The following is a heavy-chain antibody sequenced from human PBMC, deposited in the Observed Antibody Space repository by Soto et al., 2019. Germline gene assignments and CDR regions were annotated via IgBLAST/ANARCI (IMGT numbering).Heavy chain of an antibody. CDR2: ISGSGGST. D-gene: IGHD2-2*03. CDR3: AKDGYCTSTSCSTNWFDP. CDR1: GFTFSSYA. V-gene: IGHV3-23*01. Sequence: PGVSLRLSFSASGFTFSSYAMSWIRQAPGKGLEWVSAISGSGGSTYYADSVKGRFTISRDHSKNTLYLQMSSLRAEDTAVYYCAKDGYCTSTSCSTNWFDPWGQGTLVTVS. J-gene: IGHJ5*02.